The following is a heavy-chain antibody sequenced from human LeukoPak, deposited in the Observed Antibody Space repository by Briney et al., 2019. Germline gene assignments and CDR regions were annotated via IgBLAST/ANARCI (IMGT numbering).Heavy chain of an antibody. CDR1: GYTFTSYA. CDR3: ARGQKDNGVSSSWYYFGMDV. D-gene: IGHD6-13*01. V-gene: IGHV1-3*01. Sequence: GASVKVSCKASGYTFTSYAMHWVRQAPGQRLEWMGWINAGNGNTKYSQKFQGRVTMTRNTSISTAYMELSSLRSEDTAVYYCARGQKDNGVSSSWYYFGMDVWGQGTTVTVSS. J-gene: IGHJ6*02. CDR2: INAGNGNT.